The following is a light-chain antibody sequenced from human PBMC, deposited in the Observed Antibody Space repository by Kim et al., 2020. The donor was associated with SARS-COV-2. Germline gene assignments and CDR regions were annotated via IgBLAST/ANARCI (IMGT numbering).Light chain of an antibody. V-gene: IGKV1-39*01. CDR2: AAS. CDR3: QQSYSTPWLS. CDR1: QSIGTR. Sequence: IQMTQSPSSLAASVGDRVTIACQASQSIGTRLNWYQQRPGKAPKLLIYAASSLQSGVPSRFSGTGSGTDFTLTISSLQPEDFATYYCQQSYSTPWLSFGGGTKVDIK. J-gene: IGKJ4*01.